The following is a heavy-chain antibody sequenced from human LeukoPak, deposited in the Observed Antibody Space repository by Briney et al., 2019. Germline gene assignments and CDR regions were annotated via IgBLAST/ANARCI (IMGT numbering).Heavy chain of an antibody. CDR3: ARDLYCSGGSCRDY. V-gene: IGHV4-59*01. D-gene: IGHD2-15*01. CDR1: GGSISSYY. CDR2: IYYSGST. Sequence: PSETLSLTCTVSGGSISSYYWSWIRQPPGKGLEWIGYIYYSGSTNYNPSLKSRGTISVDTSKNQFSLKLSSVTAADTAVYYCARDLYCSGGSCRDYWGQGTLVTVSS. J-gene: IGHJ4*02.